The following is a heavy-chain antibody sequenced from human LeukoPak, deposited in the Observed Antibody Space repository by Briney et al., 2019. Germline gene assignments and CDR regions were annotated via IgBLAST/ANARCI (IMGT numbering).Heavy chain of an antibody. V-gene: IGHV3-64D*06. CDR2: IHHNGDIT. D-gene: IGHD1-26*01. Sequence: GGSLRLSCSASGFTLFWHVMHWVRQAPGKPLEYVSFIHHNGDITSYADSVRGRFTVSRDNSKNTLFLDLTSLRTDDTAVYYCAGDMSGTYSFDYWGQGTLVTVSS. CDR1: GFTLFWHV. CDR3: AGDMSGTYSFDY. J-gene: IGHJ4*02.